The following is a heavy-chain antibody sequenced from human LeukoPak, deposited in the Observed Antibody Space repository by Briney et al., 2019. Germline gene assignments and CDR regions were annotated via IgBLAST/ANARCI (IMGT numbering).Heavy chain of an antibody. V-gene: IGHV4-31*03. CDR1: SGSISSGGYY. CDR3: ARAFGASWYYFDY. CDR2: IYYNGRT. D-gene: IGHD6-13*01. Sequence: SQTLSLTCTVSSGSISSGGYYWSWIRQHPGKGLEWIGYIYYNGRTYYNPSLKSRATISVDTSENQFSLKLASVTAADTAVYFCARAFGASWYYFDYWGQGTLVTVSS. J-gene: IGHJ4*02.